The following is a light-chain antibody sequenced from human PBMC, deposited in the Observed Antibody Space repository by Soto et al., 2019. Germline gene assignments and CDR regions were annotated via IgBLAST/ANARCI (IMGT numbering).Light chain of an antibody. CDR1: QSISSSY. Sequence: EIVLTQSPGTLSLSPGERATLSCRASQSISSSYLAWYQQKPGQAPRLLVYGASSRATGIPDSFSGSGSGTDFTLTISRLEPEVLAVYYCQQYGSSRFTFGPGTKVDIK. CDR3: QQYGSSRFT. CDR2: GAS. V-gene: IGKV3-20*01. J-gene: IGKJ3*01.